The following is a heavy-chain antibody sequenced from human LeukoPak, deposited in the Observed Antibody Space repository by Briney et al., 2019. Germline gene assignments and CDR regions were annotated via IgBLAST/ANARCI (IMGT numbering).Heavy chain of an antibody. CDR1: GFTFSSYG. J-gene: IGHJ4*02. CDR2: IWYDGSNK. V-gene: IGHV3-33*01. CDR3: ARVSHSSGWYIDY. D-gene: IGHD6-19*01. Sequence: PGGSLRLSCAASGFTFSSYGMHWVRQAPGKGLEWVAVIWYDGSNKYYADSVKGRFTISRDNSKNTLYLQMNSLRAEDTAVYYCARVSHSSGWYIDYWGQGTLVTVSS.